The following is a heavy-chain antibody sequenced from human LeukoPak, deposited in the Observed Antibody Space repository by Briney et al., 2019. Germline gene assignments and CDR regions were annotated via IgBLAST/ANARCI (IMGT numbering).Heavy chain of an antibody. D-gene: IGHD2-15*01. CDR3: ARVGCTGGSCLAYNYYAMDF. Sequence: PGRSLRLSCAASGFTFNTYGMNWVRQAPGKRLEWVAIIWYDGSDKYYAESVKGRFTISRDNSKNTLYLQVNSLRAEDTAVYYCARVGCTGGSCLAYNYYAMDFWGQGTTVTVSS. J-gene: IGHJ6*02. CDR2: IWYDGSDK. CDR1: GFTFNTYG. V-gene: IGHV3-33*01.